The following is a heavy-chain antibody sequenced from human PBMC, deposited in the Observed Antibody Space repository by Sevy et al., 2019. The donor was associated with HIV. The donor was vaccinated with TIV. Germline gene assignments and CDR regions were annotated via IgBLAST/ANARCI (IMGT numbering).Heavy chain of an antibody. D-gene: IGHD3-9*01. CDR3: ARQSYDTLTQSFDP. V-gene: IGHV4-39*01. Sequence: SETLSLTCTVSGGSISSSSYYWGWIRQPPGKGLEWIGSIYYSGSTYYNPSLKSRVTISVDTSKNQFSLKLSSVTAADTAVYYCARQSYDTLTQSFDPWGQGTLVTVSS. J-gene: IGHJ5*02. CDR1: GGSISSSSYY. CDR2: IYYSGST.